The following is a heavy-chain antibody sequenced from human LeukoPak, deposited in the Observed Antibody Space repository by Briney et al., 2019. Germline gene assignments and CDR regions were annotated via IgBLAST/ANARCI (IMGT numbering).Heavy chain of an antibody. CDR3: ARDSGPYSSSWYGY. CDR2: IYSGGST. J-gene: IGHJ4*02. D-gene: IGHD6-13*01. V-gene: IGHV3-53*01. CDR1: GFTVSSNY. Sequence: PGGSLRLSCAASGFTVSSNYMSWVRQAPGKGLEWVSVIYSGGSTYYADSVKGRFTISRDNSKNTLYLQMNSLRAEDTAVYYCARDSGPYSSSWYGYWGQGTLVTASS.